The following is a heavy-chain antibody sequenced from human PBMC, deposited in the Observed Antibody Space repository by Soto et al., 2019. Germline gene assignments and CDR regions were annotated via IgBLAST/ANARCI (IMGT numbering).Heavy chain of an antibody. CDR2: IYYSGSN. CDR1: GGSISSGGYY. V-gene: IGHV4-31*03. CDR3: ARFGYSTNIGIDY. J-gene: IGHJ4*02. D-gene: IGHD3-22*01. Sequence: QVQLQESGPGLVKPSQTLSLTCTVSGGSISSGGYYWSWIRQHPGKGLEWIGYIYYSGSNYYNPSLKRRFTISVDTSKNQFSLKLIYVTAAGTAVYYCARFGYSTNIGIDYWGQGTLVTVSS.